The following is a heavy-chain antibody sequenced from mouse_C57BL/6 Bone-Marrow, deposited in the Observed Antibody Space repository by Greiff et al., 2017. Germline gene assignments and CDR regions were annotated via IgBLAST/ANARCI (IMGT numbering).Heavy chain of an antibody. CDR3: ARHEEEVSSYPAWFAY. J-gene: IGHJ3*01. D-gene: IGHD1-1*01. CDR1: GYTFTEYT. V-gene: IGHV1-62-2*01. Sequence: VKLMESGAELVKPGASVKLSCKASGYTFTEYTIHWVKQRSGQGLEWIGWFYPGSGSIKYNEKFKDKATLTADKSSSTVSMELSRLTSEDSAVYFCARHEEEVSSYPAWFAYWGQGTLVTVSA. CDR2: FYPGSGSI.